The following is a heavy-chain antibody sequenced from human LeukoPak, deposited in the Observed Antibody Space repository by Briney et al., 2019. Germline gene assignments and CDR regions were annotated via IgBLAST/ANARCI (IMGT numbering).Heavy chain of an antibody. V-gene: IGHV3-33*01. Sequence: PAGTSLRLSCAASGFTFSNFGMHWVRQAPDKGLEWVAATWYDGSNKYYADSVKGRFTISRDNSKNTLYLQMNSLRAEDTAVYHCARVLDSCGLRAADYWGQGTLVTVSS. J-gene: IGHJ4*02. CDR2: TWYDGSNK. D-gene: IGHD5-18*01. CDR1: GFTFSNFG. CDR3: ARVLDSCGLRAADY.